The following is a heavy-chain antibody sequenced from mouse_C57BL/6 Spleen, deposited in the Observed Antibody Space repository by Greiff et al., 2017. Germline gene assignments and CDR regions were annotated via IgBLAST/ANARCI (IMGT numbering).Heavy chain of an antibody. CDR2: ISSGSSTI. CDR1: GFTFSDYG. D-gene: IGHD2-5*01. J-gene: IGHJ3*01. Sequence: EVQLVESGGGLVKPGGSLKLSCAASGFTFSDYGMHWVRQAPEKGLEWVAYISSGSSTIYYADTVKGRFTISRDNAKNTLFLQMTSLRSEDTAMYYCATAYYSNYVGFAYWGQGTLVTVSA. CDR3: ATAYYSNYVGFAY. V-gene: IGHV5-17*01.